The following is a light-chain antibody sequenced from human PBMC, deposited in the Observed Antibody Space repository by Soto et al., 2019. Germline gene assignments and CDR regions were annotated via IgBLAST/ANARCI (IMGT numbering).Light chain of an antibody. CDR3: QQFGSSPIT. CDR1: QSVRSSY. V-gene: IGKV3-20*01. J-gene: IGKJ5*01. Sequence: EIVLTQSPGTLSLSPGERATLSCRASQSVRSSYVAWYQQRPGQPPRPLIYGASSRATGIPDRFSGSGSGTDFTLTISRLEPEDFALYYCQQFGSSPITFGQGTRLEIK. CDR2: GAS.